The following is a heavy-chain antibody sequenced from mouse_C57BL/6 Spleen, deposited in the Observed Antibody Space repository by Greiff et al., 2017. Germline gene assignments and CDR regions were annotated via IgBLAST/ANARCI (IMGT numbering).Heavy chain of an antibody. V-gene: IGHV5-16*01. D-gene: IGHD1-1*01. Sequence: EVQGVEPEGGLVQPGSSMKLSCTASGFTFSDYYMAWVRQVPEKGLEWVANINYDGSSTYYLDSLKSRFLISRDNAKNILYLQISSLKSEDTATYYCAREDYYYSSSHYYFDYWGQGTTLTVSS. CDR1: GFTFSDYY. CDR3: AREDYYYSSSHYYFDY. CDR2: INYDGSST. J-gene: IGHJ2*01.